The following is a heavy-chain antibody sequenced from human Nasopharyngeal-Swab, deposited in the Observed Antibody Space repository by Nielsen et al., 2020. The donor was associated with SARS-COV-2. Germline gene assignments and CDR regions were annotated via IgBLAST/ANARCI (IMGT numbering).Heavy chain of an antibody. J-gene: IGHJ6*03. CDR1: GFSLSNARMG. CDR2: IFSNDEK. V-gene: IGHV2-26*01. CDR3: ARILTAVAGTFYYYYYMDV. D-gene: IGHD6-19*01. Sequence: SGPTLVKPTETLPLTCTVSGFSLSNARMGVSWIRQPPGTALEWLAHIFSNDEKSYSTSLKSRLTISKDTSKSQVVLTMTNMDPVDTATYYCARILTAVAGTFYYYYYMDVWGKGTTVTVSS.